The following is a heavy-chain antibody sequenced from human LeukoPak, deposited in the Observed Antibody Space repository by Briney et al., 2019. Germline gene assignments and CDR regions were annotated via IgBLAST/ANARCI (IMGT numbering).Heavy chain of an antibody. V-gene: IGHV5-51*01. J-gene: IGHJ1*01. CDR3: ARRAYCGGDCYVDC. CDR1: GYTFTTYW. CDR2: IYPGDSDT. D-gene: IGHD2-21*02. Sequence: GESLKISCKASGYTFTTYWIGWVRQMPGKGLEWIGIIYPGDSDTRYSPSFQGQVTISADKSISTAYLQWSSLKASDTAMYYCARRAYCGGDCYVDCWGQGTLVTVSS.